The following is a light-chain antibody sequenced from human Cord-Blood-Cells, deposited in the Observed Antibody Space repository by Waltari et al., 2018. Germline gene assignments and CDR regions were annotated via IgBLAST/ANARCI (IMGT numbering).Light chain of an antibody. CDR3: AAWDDSLNGWV. Sequence: QYVLTQPPSASGTPGQRVTISCSGSCSNSGRNTVNWYQQLPGTAPKLPIYSNNQRPSGVPDRFSGSKSGTSASLAISGLQSEDEADYYCAAWDDSLNGWVFGGGTKLTVL. CDR2: SNN. V-gene: IGLV1-44*01. J-gene: IGLJ3*02. CDR1: CSNSGRNT.